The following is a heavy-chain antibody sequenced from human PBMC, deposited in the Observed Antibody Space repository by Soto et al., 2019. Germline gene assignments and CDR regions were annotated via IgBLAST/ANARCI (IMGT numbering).Heavy chain of an antibody. J-gene: IGHJ4*02. CDR3: ARGVYSSSSRPFDY. CDR2: IYHSGST. Sequence: PSETLSLTCAVSGGSISSSIWWSWVRQPPGKGLEWIGEIYHSGSTNYNPSLKSRVTISVDKSKNQFSLKLSSVTAADTAVYYCARGVYSSSSRPFDYWGQGTLVTVSS. D-gene: IGHD6-6*01. V-gene: IGHV4-4*02. CDR1: GGSISSSIW.